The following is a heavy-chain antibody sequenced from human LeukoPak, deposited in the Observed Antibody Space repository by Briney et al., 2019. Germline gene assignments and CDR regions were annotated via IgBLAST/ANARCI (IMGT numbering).Heavy chain of an antibody. Sequence: GGSLRLSCAASGFTVITKYMSWVRQAPGKGLEWVSVIYSGGNTYYADSVKGRFTISRDNSKNTLYLQMNTLRAEDTAVYYCARVDFHYYYYMDVWGKGTTVTVSS. CDR2: IYSGGNT. V-gene: IGHV3-66*01. J-gene: IGHJ6*03. D-gene: IGHD3-3*01. CDR1: GFTVITKY. CDR3: ARVDFHYYYYMDV.